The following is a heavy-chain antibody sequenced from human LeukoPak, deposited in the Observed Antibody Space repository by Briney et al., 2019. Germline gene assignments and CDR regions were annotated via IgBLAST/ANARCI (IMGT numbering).Heavy chain of an antibody. V-gene: IGHV4-61*05. J-gene: IGHJ6*02. CDR2: IYYSGSI. CDR1: GGSISSSSYY. CDR3: ARYGSGSYSFGMDG. D-gene: IGHD3-10*01. Sequence: PSETLSLTCTVPGGSISSSSYYWGWIRQPPGQGLEWIGYIYYSGSINYTASLKSRVTISVDTSKNQFSLKLSSVTAADTAVYYCARYGSGSYSFGMDGWGQGTTVTASS.